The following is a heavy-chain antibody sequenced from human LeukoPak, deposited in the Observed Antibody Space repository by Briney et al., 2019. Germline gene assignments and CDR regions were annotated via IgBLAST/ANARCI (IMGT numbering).Heavy chain of an antibody. J-gene: IGHJ6*03. CDR1: GYSFTSYW. CDR3: ARHSRTIFGVVTPGWDYYYYMDV. D-gene: IGHD3-3*01. CDR2: IYPGDSDT. Sequence: GESLKISCKGSGYSFTSYWIGWVRQMPGKGLEWMGIIYPGDSDTRYSPSFQGQVTISADKSISTAYLQWSSLKASDTAMYYCARHSRTIFGVVTPGWDYYYYMDVWGKGTTVTVSS. V-gene: IGHV5-51*01.